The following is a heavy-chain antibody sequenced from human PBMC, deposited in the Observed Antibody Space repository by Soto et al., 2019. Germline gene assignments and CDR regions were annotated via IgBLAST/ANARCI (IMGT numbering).Heavy chain of an antibody. J-gene: IGHJ6*03. CDR3: SRRRKADSYYFYMDV. D-gene: IGHD6-13*01. V-gene: IGHV3-49*03. CDR2: IRSKAFAETT. CDR1: GFTLGDYA. Sequence: GGSLRLSCTAAGFTLGDYAMSWFRQAPGKGLEWVGFIRSKAFAETTQYAASVKGRFTISRDDSKSIAYLQMNSLKTEDTAVYYCSRRRKADSYYFYMDVWGKGTTVTVSS.